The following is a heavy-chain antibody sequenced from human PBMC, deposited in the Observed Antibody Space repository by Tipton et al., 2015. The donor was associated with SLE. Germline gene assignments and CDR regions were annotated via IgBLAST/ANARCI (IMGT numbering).Heavy chain of an antibody. V-gene: IGHV3-30*04. CDR1: GFTFSSYG. CDR3: ARKFNDYGDYDS. D-gene: IGHD4-17*01. CDR2: ISYDSGHR. Sequence: SLRLSCAASGFTFSSYGFHWVRQAPGKGLEWVALISYDSGHRYYADSVKGRFTISRDNSNNTLYLQMNSLRAEDTAVYYCARKFNDYGDYDSWGQGTLVTVSS. J-gene: IGHJ5*01.